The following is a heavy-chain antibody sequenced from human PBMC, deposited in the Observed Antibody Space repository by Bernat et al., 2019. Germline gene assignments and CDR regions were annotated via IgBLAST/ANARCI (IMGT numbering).Heavy chain of an antibody. D-gene: IGHD7-27*01. Sequence: EVQLVESGGGVVQPGGSLRLSCAASGCTFDALSMHWVRQAPGKGLEWVSRISGDGNNIHYADSVKGRFTISRDNNKISRYLQMNSLRTEDTGCYYGAKGIGPGAYLVDDWGQGTLVTVSS. V-gene: IGHV3-43*02. CDR2: ISGDGNNI. CDR1: GCTFDALS. J-gene: IGHJ4*02. CDR3: AKGIGPGAYLVDD.